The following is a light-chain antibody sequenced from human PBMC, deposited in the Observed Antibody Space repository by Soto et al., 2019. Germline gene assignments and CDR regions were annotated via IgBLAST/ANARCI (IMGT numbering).Light chain of an antibody. J-gene: IGLJ1*01. CDR1: SSDVGGYDY. Sequence: QSALTQPPSASGSPGQSVTISCAGTSSDVGGYDYVSWYQQHPGKAPKLMISEVSKRPSGVPGRFSGSKSGNTASLTVSGLQAEDEADHYCGSYAGNNNYVFRTGTKLTVL. CDR3: GSYAGNNNYV. V-gene: IGLV2-8*01. CDR2: EVS.